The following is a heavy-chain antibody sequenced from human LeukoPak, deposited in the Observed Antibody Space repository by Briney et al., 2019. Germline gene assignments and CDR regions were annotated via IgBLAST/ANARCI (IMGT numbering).Heavy chain of an antibody. CDR3: ARPRGYSYGYYWERYYYMDV. CDR2: ISGYNGNT. V-gene: IGHV1-18*01. Sequence: GASVEVSCKASGYTFTSYGISWVRQAPGQGLEWMGWISGYNGNTNYAQKLQGRVTMTTDTSTSTAYMELRSLRSDDTAVYYCARPRGYSYGYYWERYYYMDVWGRGTTVTVSS. CDR1: GYTFTSYG. J-gene: IGHJ6*03. D-gene: IGHD5-18*01.